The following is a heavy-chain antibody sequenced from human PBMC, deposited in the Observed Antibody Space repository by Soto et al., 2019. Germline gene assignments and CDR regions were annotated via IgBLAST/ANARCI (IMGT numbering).Heavy chain of an antibody. CDR2: ISYDGSNK. CDR1: GFTFSSYG. J-gene: IGHJ4*02. D-gene: IGHD3-22*01. V-gene: IGHV3-30*03. Sequence: GGSLRLSCAASGFTFSSYGMHWVRQAPGKGLEWVAVISYDGSNKYYADSVKGRFTISRDNAKKSLYLQMNSLRAEDTAVYYCARDRYDSSGYYCPFDYWGQGTLVTVSS. CDR3: ARDRYDSSGYYCPFDY.